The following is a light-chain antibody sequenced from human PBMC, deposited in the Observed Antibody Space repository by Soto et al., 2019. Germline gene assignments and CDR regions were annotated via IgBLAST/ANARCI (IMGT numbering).Light chain of an antibody. CDR3: QQYGSSAST. CDR1: QSVSSSY. V-gene: IGKV3-20*01. CDR2: VAS. Sequence: EIVLTQSPGTLSLSPGERATLSCRASQSVSSSYLAWYQHNPGQAPRLLIYVASSRATGRPDRFSGSGSGTDFTLTITRLEPEDFSVYYCQQYGSSASTFGQRTKVDIK. J-gene: IGKJ1*01.